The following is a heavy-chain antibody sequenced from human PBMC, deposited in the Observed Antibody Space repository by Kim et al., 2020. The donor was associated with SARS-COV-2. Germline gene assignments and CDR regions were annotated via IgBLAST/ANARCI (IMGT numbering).Heavy chain of an antibody. V-gene: IGHV3-73*01. Sequence: GGSRRLSCAASGFTFSGSAMHWVRQASGKGLEWVGRIRSKANSYATAYAASVKGRFTISRDDSKNTAYLQMNSLKTEDTAVYYCTRVPVMTLAFWDALDSWGQGTMVTVSS. CDR3: TRVPVMTLAFWDALDS. J-gene: IGHJ3*02. CDR2: IRSKANSYAT. CDR1: GFTFSGSA. D-gene: IGHD3-3*02.